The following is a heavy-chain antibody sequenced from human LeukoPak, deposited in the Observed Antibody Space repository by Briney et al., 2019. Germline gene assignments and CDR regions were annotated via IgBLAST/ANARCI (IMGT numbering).Heavy chain of an antibody. Sequence: GASLRLSCAASGFTFSNYAMSWVRQAPGKGLEWVSAITGSGSGIYYADSMKSRFTISRDNSKNTLYLQISSLRAEDTAVYYCAKWGDYGVLTGYYVSDYWGQGTLVTVSS. D-gene: IGHD3-9*01. CDR1: GFTFSNYA. CDR3: AKWGDYGVLTGYYVSDY. V-gene: IGHV3-23*01. CDR2: ITGSGSGI. J-gene: IGHJ4*02.